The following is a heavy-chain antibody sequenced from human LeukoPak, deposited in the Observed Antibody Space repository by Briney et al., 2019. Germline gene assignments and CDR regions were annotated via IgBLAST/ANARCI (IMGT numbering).Heavy chain of an antibody. V-gene: IGHV3-23*01. Sequence: PGGSLRLSCAASGFTFSTYAMGWVRQAPGKGLEWVSSIFGSGASTYYADSVKGRFTISRDNSKNTLYLQMNSLRAEDTAVYYCAQGTKQWGSYGYWGQGTLVTVSS. D-gene: IGHD3-16*01. CDR2: IFGSGAST. J-gene: IGHJ4*02. CDR1: GFTFSTYA. CDR3: AQGTKQWGSYGY.